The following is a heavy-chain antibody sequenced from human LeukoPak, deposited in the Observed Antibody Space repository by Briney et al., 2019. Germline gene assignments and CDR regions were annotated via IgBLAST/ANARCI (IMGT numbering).Heavy chain of an antibody. D-gene: IGHD3-22*01. V-gene: IGHV3-11*01. CDR2: IDKSGTNI. CDR1: GFIFSDHY. J-gene: IGHJ4*02. CDR3: AREGRGYYGDFDF. Sequence: GGSLRLSCAASGFIFSDHYMGWIRRAPGKGLEWVSYIDKSGTNIDYADSVKGRFTVSRDNTRNSLFLQMNSLSAEDTAVYYCAREGRGYYGDFDFWGQGTLVTVSS.